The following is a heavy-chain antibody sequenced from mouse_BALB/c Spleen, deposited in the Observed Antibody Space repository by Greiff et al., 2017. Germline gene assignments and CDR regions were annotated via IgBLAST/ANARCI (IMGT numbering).Heavy chain of an antibody. V-gene: IGHV3-2*02. Sequence: DVKLQESGPGLVKPSQSLSLTCTVTGYSITSDYAWNWIRQFPGNKLEWMGYISYSGSTSYNPSLKSRISITRDTSKNQFFLQLNSVTTEDTATYYCARENYGYDYWGQGTTLTVSS. D-gene: IGHD1-2*01. CDR3: ARENYGYDY. J-gene: IGHJ2*01. CDR1: GYSITSDYA. CDR2: ISYSGST.